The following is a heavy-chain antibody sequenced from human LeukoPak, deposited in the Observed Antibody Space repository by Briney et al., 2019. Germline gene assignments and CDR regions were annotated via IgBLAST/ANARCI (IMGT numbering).Heavy chain of an antibody. CDR3: ARSLDY. V-gene: IGHV3-30-3*01. Sequence: GGSLRLSCAASGFTFSSYAMDWIRQAPGKGLEWVAVISYDGSKKYYADSVRGRFTISRDNSKNTVYLQMNSLRGDDTAVYYCARSLDYWGQGNLVTVSS. J-gene: IGHJ4*02. CDR1: GFTFSSYA. CDR2: ISYDGSKK.